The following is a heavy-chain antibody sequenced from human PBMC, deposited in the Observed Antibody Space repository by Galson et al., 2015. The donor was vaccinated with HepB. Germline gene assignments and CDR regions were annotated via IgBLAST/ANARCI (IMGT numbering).Heavy chain of an antibody. CDR3: ARAYDSSGYYLNWYFDL. D-gene: IGHD3-22*01. CDR2: IYYSGST. J-gene: IGHJ2*01. Sequence: SEPLSLTCTVSGGSISSYYWSWIRQPPGKGLEWIGYIYYSGSTNYNPSLKSRVTISVDTSKNQFSLKLSSVTAADTAVYYCARAYDSSGYYLNWYFDLWGRGTLVTVSS. V-gene: IGHV4-59*01. CDR1: GGSISSYY.